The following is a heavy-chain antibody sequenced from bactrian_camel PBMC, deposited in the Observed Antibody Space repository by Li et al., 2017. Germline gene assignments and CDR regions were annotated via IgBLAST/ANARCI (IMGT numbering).Heavy chain of an antibody. CDR2: IYPGGYTV. D-gene: IGHD5*01. CDR1: RFSFSSYY. Sequence: HVQLVESGGGLVQPGGSLRLSCAASRFSFSSYYMAWVRQDPGKGLEWVASIYPGGYTVAYRDSVKGRFTISKDNAQNTLYLQMNSLRPEDTAVYYCAAGRYGSQFRAAFGYWGQGTQVTVS. J-gene: IGHJ6*01. CDR3: AAGRYGSQFRAAFGY. V-gene: IGHV3-2*01.